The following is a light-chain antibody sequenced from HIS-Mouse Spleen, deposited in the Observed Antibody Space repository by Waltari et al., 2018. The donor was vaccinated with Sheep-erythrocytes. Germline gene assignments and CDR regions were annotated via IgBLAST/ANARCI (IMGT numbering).Light chain of an antibody. CDR3: QQSYSTPPLT. CDR2: AAS. J-gene: IGKJ4*01. CDR1: QSISSY. V-gene: IGKV1-39*01. Sequence: DIQMTQSPSSLSASVGDRVTITCRASQSISSYLNWYQQKPGKAPKVLTHAASSLQSEVPSRFSGSGSGTDFTLTISSLQPEDFATYYCQQSYSTPPLTFGGGTKVEIK.